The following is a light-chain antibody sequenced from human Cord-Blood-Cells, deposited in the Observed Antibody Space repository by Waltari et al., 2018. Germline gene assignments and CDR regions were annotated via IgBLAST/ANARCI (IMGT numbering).Light chain of an antibody. CDR3: QQYGSSYT. CDR1: QSVSSSD. CDR2: GAS. J-gene: IGKJ2*01. V-gene: IGKV3-20*01. Sequence: EIVLTQSPGTLSLSPGERATLSCRASQSVSSSDLAWYQQKPGQAPRLLIYGASSRATCIPDRFSGSGSGTDFTLTISRLEPEDFAVYYCQQYGSSYTFGQGTKLEIK.